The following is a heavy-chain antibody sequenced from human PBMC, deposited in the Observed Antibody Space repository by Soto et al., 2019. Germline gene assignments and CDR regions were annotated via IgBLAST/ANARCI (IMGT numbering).Heavy chain of an antibody. CDR2: INHSGST. D-gene: IGHD3-3*01. V-gene: IGHV4-34*01. Sequence: SETLSLTCAVYGGSFSGYYWSWIRQPPGKGLEWIGEINHSGSTNYNPSLKSRVTISVDTSKNQFSLKLSSVTAADTAVYYCARARDFWSGYYRGPYNWFDPWGQGTLVTVS. CDR1: GGSFSGYY. CDR3: ARARDFWSGYYRGPYNWFDP. J-gene: IGHJ5*02.